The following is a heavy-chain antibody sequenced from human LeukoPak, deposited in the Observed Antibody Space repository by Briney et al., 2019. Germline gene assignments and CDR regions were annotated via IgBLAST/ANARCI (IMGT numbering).Heavy chain of an antibody. V-gene: IGHV3-74*03. CDR2: INGDGSST. CDR3: VKGAPFDY. CDR1: GFTFSSFW. Sequence: GGSLRLSCAAPGFTFSSFWMHWLGKLPGKGLVWVSRINGDGSSTAYADSVRGRFTISRDNAKNTLYLQMNSLRAEDTSVYYCVKGAPFDYWGQGALVTVSS. J-gene: IGHJ4*02.